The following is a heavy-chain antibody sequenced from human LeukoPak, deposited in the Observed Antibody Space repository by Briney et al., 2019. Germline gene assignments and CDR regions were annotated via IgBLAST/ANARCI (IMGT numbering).Heavy chain of an antibody. Sequence: ASVKVSCTASGYTFTDFYIHWVRQAPGQGLEWMGWINPSTGGTRYAQKFQDRVTMTRDTSISTVYMELSWLRPDDTAVYYCARWGGNFDSWGQGTLVTVSP. CDR2: INPSTGGT. D-gene: IGHD3-16*01. CDR1: GYTFTDFY. CDR3: ARWGGNFDS. V-gene: IGHV1-2*02. J-gene: IGHJ4*02.